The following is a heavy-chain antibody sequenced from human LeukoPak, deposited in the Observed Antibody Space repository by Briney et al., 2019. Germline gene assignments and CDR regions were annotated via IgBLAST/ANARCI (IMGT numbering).Heavy chain of an antibody. CDR3: ARSDYHMVY. CDR1: GGSISSYY. V-gene: IGHV4-59*08. D-gene: IGHD4-17*01. J-gene: IGHJ4*02. Sequence: PSETLSLTCLVCGGSISSYYWSWIRQPQGKGLEWIGYTYYTGSTNYTPSLKSRVTISVDTSKTQCSLKLRSVTAADTAVYYCARSDYHMVYWGQGTLVTVSS. CDR2: TYYTGST.